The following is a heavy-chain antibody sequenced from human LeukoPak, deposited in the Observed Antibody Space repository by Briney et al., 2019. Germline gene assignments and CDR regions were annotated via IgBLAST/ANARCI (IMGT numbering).Heavy chain of an antibody. V-gene: IGHV4-39*01. CDR3: ARQTGSGLFILP. Sequence: SETLSLTCTVPGGSTSSSNSYWGWIRQPPGKGLEWIGSIYYSGNTYYNASLKSQVSISIDTSKNQFSLRLTSVTAADTAVYYCARQTGSGLFILPGGQGTLVTVSS. D-gene: IGHD3/OR15-3a*01. CDR2: IYYSGNT. J-gene: IGHJ4*02. CDR1: GGSTSSSNSY.